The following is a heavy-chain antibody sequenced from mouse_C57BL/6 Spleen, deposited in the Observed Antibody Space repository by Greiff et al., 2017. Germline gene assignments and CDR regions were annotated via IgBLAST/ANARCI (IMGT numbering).Heavy chain of an antibody. CDR3: ARNYSNPRAMDY. CDR2: IDPSDSYT. V-gene: IGHV1-69*01. J-gene: IGHJ4*01. D-gene: IGHD2-5*01. Sequence: QVQLQQPGAELVMPGASVKLSCKASGYTFTSYWMHWVKQRPGQGLEWIGEIDPSDSYTNYNQKFKGKSTLTVDKSSSTAYMQLSSLTSEDSAVYYCARNYSNPRAMDYWGQGTSVTVAS. CDR1: GYTFTSYW.